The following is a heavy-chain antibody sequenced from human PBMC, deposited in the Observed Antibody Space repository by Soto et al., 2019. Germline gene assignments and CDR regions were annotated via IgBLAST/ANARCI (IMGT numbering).Heavy chain of an antibody. J-gene: IGHJ6*02. Sequence: QVQLVESGGGVVQPGRSLRLSCAASGFTFSSYAMHWVRQAPGKGLEWVAVISYDGSNKYYADSVKGRFTISRDNSKNTLYLQMNSLRAEDTAVYYCARDVGWAAPGSGYYYGMDVWGQGTTVTVSS. CDR3: ARDVGWAAPGSGYYYGMDV. D-gene: IGHD2-2*03. CDR1: GFTFSSYA. CDR2: ISYDGSNK. V-gene: IGHV3-30-3*01.